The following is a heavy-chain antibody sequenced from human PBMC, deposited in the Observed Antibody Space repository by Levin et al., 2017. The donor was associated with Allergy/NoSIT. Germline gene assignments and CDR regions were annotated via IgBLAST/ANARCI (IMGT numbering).Heavy chain of an antibody. CDR2: IVSDGGST. J-gene: IGHJ5*01. V-gene: IGHV3-23*01. Sequence: PGGSLRLSCAASGFTFNTYAMTWVRQAPGKGLEWVSSIVSDGGSTNYADSVKGRFTISRDNSKNTLYLQMNSLRAVDTAVYYCAKVPSIYCGGDCWWFDSWGQGTLVTVSS. D-gene: IGHD2-21*02. CDR3: AKVPSIYCGGDCWWFDS. CDR1: GFTFNTYA.